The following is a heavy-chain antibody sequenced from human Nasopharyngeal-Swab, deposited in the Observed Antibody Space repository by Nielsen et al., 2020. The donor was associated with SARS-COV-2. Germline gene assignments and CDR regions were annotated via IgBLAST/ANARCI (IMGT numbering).Heavy chain of an antibody. CDR1: GFTFDDYA. CDR2: ISWNSGSI. V-gene: IGHV3-9*01. CDR3: AKLVVTDDAFDI. D-gene: IGHD3-22*01. Sequence: LSLTCAASGFTFDDYAMHWVRQAPGKGLEWFSGISWNSGSIGYADSVKGRFTISRDNAKNSLYLQMNSLRAKDTALYYCAKLVVTDDAFDIWGQGTMVTVSS. J-gene: IGHJ3*02.